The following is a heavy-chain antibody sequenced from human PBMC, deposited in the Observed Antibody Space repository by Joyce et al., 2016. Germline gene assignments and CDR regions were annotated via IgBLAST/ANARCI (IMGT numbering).Heavy chain of an antibody. V-gene: IGHV4-30-4*01. CDR2: IYFWGRT. J-gene: IGHJ4*02. CDR3: ARGNGDFWSGYYNYFDY. CDR1: GGSISSGDYY. D-gene: IGHD3-3*01. Sequence: QVQLQESGPGLVKPSQTLSLTCTVSGGSISSGDYYWSWVRQSPGKGLAWIGYIYFWGRTHPKPSPKGRLTISADTSKNQFSRKGGSVTAADTAVNYWARGNGDFWSGYYNYFDYWGQGILVTVSS.